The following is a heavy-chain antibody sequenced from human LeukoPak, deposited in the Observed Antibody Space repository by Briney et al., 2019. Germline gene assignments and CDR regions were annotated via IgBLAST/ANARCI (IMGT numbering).Heavy chain of an antibody. CDR2: ISSSSSYI. Sequence: PGGSLRLSCAASGFTFSDYYMSWIRQAPGKGLEWVSSISSSSSYIYYADSVKGRFTIFRDNAKNSLYLQMNSLRAEDTAVYYCASGVYSNYYMDVWGKGTTVTVSS. CDR3: ASGVYSNYYMDV. D-gene: IGHD4-11*01. J-gene: IGHJ6*03. CDR1: GFTFSDYY. V-gene: IGHV3-11*06.